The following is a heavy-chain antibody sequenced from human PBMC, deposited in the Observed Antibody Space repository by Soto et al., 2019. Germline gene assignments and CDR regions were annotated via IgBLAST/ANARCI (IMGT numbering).Heavy chain of an antibody. CDR1: GFTLSNYG. J-gene: IGHJ4*02. D-gene: IGHD5-12*01. CDR3: AKGHFVATTSSYLDY. Sequence: GSLRLSCAASGFTLSNYGIHWVRQAPGKGLEWVAVMSYDANNKNYADSVKGRFTISRDNSKNTLYLQMNSLRAEDSAVYYCAKGHFVATTSSYLDYLGQGTLVTVSS. CDR2: MSYDANNK. V-gene: IGHV3-30*18.